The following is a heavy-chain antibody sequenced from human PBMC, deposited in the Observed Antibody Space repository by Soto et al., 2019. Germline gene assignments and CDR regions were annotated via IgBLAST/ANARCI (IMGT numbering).Heavy chain of an antibody. CDR3: ERPRDFAFWSGYAV. CDR1: GFNFSYYP. CDR2: LWHDGSNK. V-gene: IGHV3-33*01. D-gene: IGHD3-3*01. Sequence: QVQLVESGGGVVQPGRSLRLSCLASGFNFSYYPIHWVRQAPGKGLEWVARLWHDGSNKYYAESVRGRFSISRDNPKNTVYLQMDSLRADDTAVYYCERPRDFAFWSGYAVWGQGTTVIVSS. J-gene: IGHJ6*02.